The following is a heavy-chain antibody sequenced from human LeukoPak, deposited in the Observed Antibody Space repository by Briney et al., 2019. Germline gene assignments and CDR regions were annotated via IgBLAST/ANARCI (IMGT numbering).Heavy chain of an antibody. CDR3: ASRYYGSGSYDY. D-gene: IGHD3-10*01. CDR2: IDNSGTT. V-gene: IGHV4-4*07. J-gene: IGHJ4*02. Sequence: SETLSLTCTVSGGSISRYYWSWIRQPAGKGLEWIGRIDNSGTTNYNPSLKSRVTISVDTSKNQFSLKLSSVTAADTAVYYCASRYYGSGSYDYWGQGTLVTVSS. CDR1: GGSISRYY.